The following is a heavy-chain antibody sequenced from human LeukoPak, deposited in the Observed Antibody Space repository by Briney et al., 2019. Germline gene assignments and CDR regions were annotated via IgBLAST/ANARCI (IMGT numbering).Heavy chain of an antibody. CDR1: GGSINSYY. J-gene: IGHJ4*02. CDR3: ARGRFDSSGAGDYLDH. V-gene: IGHV4-4*07. Sequence: SETLSLTCTVSGGSINSYYWSWIRQPAGKGLEWIGRIYTSGSTNYNPPLSSRVTMSVDTSKNQFSLKLTSVTAADTAVYFCARGRFDSSGAGDYLDHWGQGTLVTVSS. CDR2: IYTSGST. D-gene: IGHD3-22*01.